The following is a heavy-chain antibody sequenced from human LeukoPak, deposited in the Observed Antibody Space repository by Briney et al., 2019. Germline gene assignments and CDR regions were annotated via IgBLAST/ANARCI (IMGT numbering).Heavy chain of an antibody. Sequence: SETLSLTCTVSGGSISSGDYYWSWIRQPPGKGLEWIGYIYYSGSTYYNPSLKSRVTISVDTSKNQFSLKLSSVTAADTAVYYCAREGDDCSSTSCYYYFDYWGQGTLVTVSS. CDR2: IYYSGST. CDR3: AREGDDCSSTSCYYYFDY. J-gene: IGHJ4*02. V-gene: IGHV4-30-4*08. D-gene: IGHD2-2*01. CDR1: GGSISSGDYY.